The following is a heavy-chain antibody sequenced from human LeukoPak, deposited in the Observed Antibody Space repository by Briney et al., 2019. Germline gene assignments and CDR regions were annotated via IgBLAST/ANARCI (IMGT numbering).Heavy chain of an antibody. CDR1: GGSFSGYY. CDR2: INHSGST. D-gene: IGHD1-14*01. V-gene: IGHV4-34*01. CDR3: ARERTLPSYHMDV. Sequence: PSETLSLTCAVYGGSFSGYYWSWIRQPPGKGLEWIGEINHSGSTNYNPSLKSRVTISVDTSKNQFSLKLSSVTAADTAVYYCARERTLPSYHMDVWGKGTTVTVSS. J-gene: IGHJ6*03.